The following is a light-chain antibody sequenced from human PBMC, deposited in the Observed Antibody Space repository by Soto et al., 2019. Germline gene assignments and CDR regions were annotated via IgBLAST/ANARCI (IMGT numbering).Light chain of an antibody. CDR1: QSVSSN. CDR2: VAS. CDR3: QQYGSSPPLT. V-gene: IGKV3-20*01. J-gene: IGKJ4*01. Sequence: EIVLTQSLGTMSLSPGERATLSCRSSQSVSSNLAWYQQKPGQCHRLIIYVASSRATGIPDRFSGSGSGTDFTLTINRLEPEDFAVYYGQQYGSSPPLTVGGGTKVEIK.